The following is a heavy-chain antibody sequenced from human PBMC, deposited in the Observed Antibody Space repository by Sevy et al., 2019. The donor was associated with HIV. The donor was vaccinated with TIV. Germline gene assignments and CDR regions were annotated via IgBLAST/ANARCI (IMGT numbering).Heavy chain of an antibody. Sequence: GGSLRLSCAASGFTFNRSPMHWVRQAPGKGLELVAVMSYNGNKKYNGDSVKGRFTISRDDSKTTLYLQMNSLRPEDTAVYYCAREGVLFEGVIVSYGMDVWGPGTTVTVSS. CDR2: MSYNGNKK. CDR3: AREGVLFEGVIVSYGMDV. V-gene: IGHV3-30*04. CDR1: GFTFNRSP. D-gene: IGHD3-16*01. J-gene: IGHJ6*02.